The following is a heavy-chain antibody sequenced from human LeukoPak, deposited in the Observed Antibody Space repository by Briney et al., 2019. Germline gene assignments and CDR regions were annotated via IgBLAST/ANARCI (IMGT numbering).Heavy chain of an antibody. Sequence: GGSLRLSCAASGFTFSSYWMSWVRQALGKGLEWVANIKQDGSEKYYVDSVKGRFTISRDNAKNSLYLQMNSLRAEDTAVYYCAREHYYDSSGPTGYFDYWGQGTLVTVSS. D-gene: IGHD3-22*01. J-gene: IGHJ4*02. CDR2: IKQDGSEK. V-gene: IGHV3-7*01. CDR3: AREHYYDSSGPTGYFDY. CDR1: GFTFSSYW.